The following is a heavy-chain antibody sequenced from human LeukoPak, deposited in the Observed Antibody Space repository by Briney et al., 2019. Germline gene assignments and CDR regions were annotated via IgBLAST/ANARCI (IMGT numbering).Heavy chain of an antibody. CDR3: ARDHEIDYDILTGYSLDY. CDR1: GFTFSGYW. J-gene: IGHJ4*02. V-gene: IGHV3-48*01. Sequence: TGGSLRLSCAASGFTFSGYWMAWVRQAPGKGLEWVSYISSSSSTIYYADSVKGRFTISRDNAKNSLYLQMNSLRAEDTAVYYCARDHEIDYDILTGYSLDYWGQGTLVTVSS. D-gene: IGHD3-9*01. CDR2: ISSSSSTI.